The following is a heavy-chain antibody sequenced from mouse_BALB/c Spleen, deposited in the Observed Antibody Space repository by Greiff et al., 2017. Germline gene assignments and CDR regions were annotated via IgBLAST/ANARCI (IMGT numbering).Heavy chain of an antibody. CDR3: ARDGSGYYYGSSSYAMDY. CDR2: ISYSGST. Sequence: EVQLVESGPGLVKPSQSLSLTCTVTGYSITSDYAWNWIRQFPGNKLEWMGYISYSGSTSYNPSLKSRISITRDTSKNQFFLQLNSVTTEDTATYYCARDGSGYYYGSSSYAMDYWGQGTSVTVSS. V-gene: IGHV3-2*02. J-gene: IGHJ4*01. D-gene: IGHD1-1*01. CDR1: GYSITSDYA.